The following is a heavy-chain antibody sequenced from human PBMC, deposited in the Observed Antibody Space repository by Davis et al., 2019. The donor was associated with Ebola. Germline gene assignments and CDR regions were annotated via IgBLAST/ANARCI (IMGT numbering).Heavy chain of an antibody. J-gene: IGHJ4*02. CDR3: ARDDVSYYDSSGYFY. Sequence: GESLKISCAASGFTFSSYSMNWVRQAPGKGLEWVSSTSSSSSYIYYADSVKGRFTISRDNAKNSLYLQMNSLRAEDTAVYYCARDDVSYYDSSGYFYWGQGTLVTVSS. CDR2: TSSSSSYI. V-gene: IGHV3-21*01. CDR1: GFTFSSYS. D-gene: IGHD3-22*01.